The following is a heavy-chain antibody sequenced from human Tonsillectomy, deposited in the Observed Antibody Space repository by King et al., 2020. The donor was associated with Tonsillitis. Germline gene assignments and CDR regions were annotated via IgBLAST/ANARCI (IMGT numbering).Heavy chain of an antibody. D-gene: IGHD4-17*01. CDR3: ANSHGDYGDY. CDR1: GFTFSSYA. Sequence: VQLVESGGGLVQPGGSLRLSCTASGFTFSSYAMSWVRQAPGKGLEWFSGISDSGGSTYYADSMKGRFSISRDNSENTLYLQMNSLSAEDTAVYYCANSHGDYGDYWGQGTLVTVSS. V-gene: IGHV3-23*04. J-gene: IGHJ4*02. CDR2: ISDSGGST.